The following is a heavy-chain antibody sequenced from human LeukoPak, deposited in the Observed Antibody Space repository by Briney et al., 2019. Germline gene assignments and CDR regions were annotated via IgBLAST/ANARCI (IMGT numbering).Heavy chain of an antibody. V-gene: IGHV1-2*02. J-gene: IGHJ4*02. Sequence: ASVKVSCKASGYTFTDYYMHWVRQAPGQGLEGMGWINPNSGGTNYAQKFQGRVTMTRDTSISTAYMELSRLRSDDTAVYYCARVAGITIFGVVTPIDYWGQGTLVTVSS. CDR3: ARVAGITIFGVVTPIDY. CDR2: INPNSGGT. CDR1: GYTFTDYY. D-gene: IGHD3-3*01.